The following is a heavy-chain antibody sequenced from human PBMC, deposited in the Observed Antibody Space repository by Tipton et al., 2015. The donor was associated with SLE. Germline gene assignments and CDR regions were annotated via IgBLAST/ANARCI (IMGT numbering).Heavy chain of an antibody. CDR1: GFTFSSYA. D-gene: IGHD1-26*01. CDR3: ARAKVGATPLWAGFDY. Sequence: GSLRLSCAASGFTFSSYAMSRVRQAPGKGLEWVSAISGSGGSTYYADSVKGRFTISRDNSKNTLYLQMNSLRAEDTAVYYCARAKVGATPLWAGFDYWGQGTLVTVSS. J-gene: IGHJ4*02. CDR2: ISGSGGST. V-gene: IGHV3-23*01.